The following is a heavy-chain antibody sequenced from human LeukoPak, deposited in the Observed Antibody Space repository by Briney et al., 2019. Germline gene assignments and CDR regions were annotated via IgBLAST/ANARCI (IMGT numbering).Heavy chain of an antibody. CDR2: ISGSGGST. J-gene: IGHJ4*02. CDR1: GFTFSSYG. D-gene: IGHD3-10*01. CDR3: AKVGGWFGKNPNFDY. V-gene: IGHV3-23*01. Sequence: GGSLRLSCAASGFTFSSYGMSWVRQAPGKGLEWVSAISGSGGSTYYADSVKGRFTISRDNSKNTLYLQMNSLRAEDTAVYYCAKVGGWFGKNPNFDYWGQGTLVTVSS.